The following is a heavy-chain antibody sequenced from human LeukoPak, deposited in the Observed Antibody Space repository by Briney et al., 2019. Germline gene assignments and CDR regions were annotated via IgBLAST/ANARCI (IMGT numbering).Heavy chain of an antibody. CDR3: ARVSRIELWEHHFDY. CDR1: GYTFTSYG. J-gene: IGHJ4*02. D-gene: IGHD5-18*01. V-gene: IGHV1-18*01. Sequence: RASEKVSCKASGYTFTSYGISWVRQAPGQGLEWMGWISAYNGNTNYAQKFQGRVTITADESTRTTYMELSSLRSEDTAVYYCARVSRIELWEHHFDYWGQGTLVTVSS. CDR2: ISAYNGNT.